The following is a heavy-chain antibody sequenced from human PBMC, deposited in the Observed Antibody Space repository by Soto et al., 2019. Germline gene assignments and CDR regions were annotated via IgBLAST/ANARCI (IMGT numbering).Heavy chain of an antibody. Sequence: KTSETLSLTCTVSGGSISSSSYYWGWIRQPPXKGLEWIGSIYYSGSTYYNPSLKSRVTISVDTSKNQFSLKLSSVTAADTAVYYCARRGESSIAARPPGVRRYYYGMDVWGQGTTVTVSS. CDR2: IYYSGST. CDR3: ARRGESSIAARPPGVRRYYYGMDV. CDR1: GGSISSSSYY. J-gene: IGHJ6*02. V-gene: IGHV4-39*01. D-gene: IGHD6-6*01.